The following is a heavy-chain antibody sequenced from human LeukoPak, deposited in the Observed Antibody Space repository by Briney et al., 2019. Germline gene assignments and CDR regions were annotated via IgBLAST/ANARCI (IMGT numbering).Heavy chain of an antibody. V-gene: IGHV6-1*01. D-gene: IGHD3-3*01. CDR2: TYYRSKWYN. Sequence: RSQTLSLTCAISGDSVSSNSAAWNWIRQSPSRGLEWLGRTYYRSKWYNDYAVSVKSRITINPDTSKNQFSLQLNSVTPEDTAVYYCARDPGYDFWSGYDYWGQGTLVTASS. J-gene: IGHJ4*02. CDR3: ARDPGYDFWSGYDY. CDR1: GDSVSSNSAA.